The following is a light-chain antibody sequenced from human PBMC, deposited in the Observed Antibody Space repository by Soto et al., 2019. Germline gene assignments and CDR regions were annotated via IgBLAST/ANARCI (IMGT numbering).Light chain of an antibody. Sequence: QSALTQPASVSGSPGQSITISCTGTSRDVGGYKYVSWFQHHPGKAPKLIIFEVSNRPSGISDRFSGFKSANTAYLTISGVQPEDEADYHCSSYTTIKTVVFGGGTKLTVL. CDR3: SSYTTIKTVV. CDR1: SRDVGGYKY. CDR2: EVS. J-gene: IGLJ2*01. V-gene: IGLV2-14*01.